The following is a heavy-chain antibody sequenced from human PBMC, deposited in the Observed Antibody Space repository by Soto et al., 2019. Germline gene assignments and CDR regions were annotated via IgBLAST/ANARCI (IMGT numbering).Heavy chain of an antibody. CDR3: AKEAVYSGSSWDF. Sequence: LRLSCAASGFTFSSNAMSWVRQAPGKGLEWVSGISGSGGSTYYADSVKGRFTISRDNSKNTLQLQMNGLRGDDTAVYYCAKEAVYSGSSWDFWGQGTLVTVSS. CDR2: ISGSGGST. V-gene: IGHV3-23*01. D-gene: IGHD6-6*01. CDR1: GFTFSSNA. J-gene: IGHJ4*02.